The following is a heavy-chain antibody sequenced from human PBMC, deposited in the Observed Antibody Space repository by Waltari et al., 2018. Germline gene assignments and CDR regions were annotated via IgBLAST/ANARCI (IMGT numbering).Heavy chain of an antibody. J-gene: IGHJ4*02. D-gene: IGHD6-13*01. CDR3: ARHGSSPQQLGHYYFDY. V-gene: IGHV4-38-2*01. CDR1: GYSISSGYY. Sequence: QVQLQESGPGLVKPSETLSLTCAVSGYSISSGYYWGWIRQPPGKGLEWSGSIYHSGITSSTPPRKSRVTISVDTSKNQFSLKLSSVTAADPAVYYCARHGSSPQQLGHYYFDYWGQGTLVTVSS. CDR2: IYHSGIT.